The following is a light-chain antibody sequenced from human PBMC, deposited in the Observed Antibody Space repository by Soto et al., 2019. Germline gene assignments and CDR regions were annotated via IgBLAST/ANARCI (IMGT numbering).Light chain of an antibody. CDR3: QQYNNWPQT. J-gene: IGKJ4*01. CDR1: QSVSSN. CDR2: GAS. Sequence: IVMPQSPATLSVSPGERATLSCMASQSVSSNLAWYQQKPGQAPGLLIYGASTRATGIPARFSGSGSGTEFTLTISSLQSEDFAVYYCQQYNNWPQTFGGGTKVHI. V-gene: IGKV3-15*01.